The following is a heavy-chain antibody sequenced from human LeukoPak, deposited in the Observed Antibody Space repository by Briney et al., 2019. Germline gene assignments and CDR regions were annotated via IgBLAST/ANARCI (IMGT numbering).Heavy chain of an antibody. J-gene: IGHJ4*02. CDR1: GGSISSSSYY. CDR3: ARDHSSGWYQQKPLDY. D-gene: IGHD6-19*01. CDR2: IYYSGST. Sequence: SETLSLTCTVSGGSISSSSYYWGWIRQPPGKGLEWIGSIYYSGSTYYNPSLKSRVTISVDTSKNQFSLKLSSVTAADTAVYYCARDHSSGWYQQKPLDYWGQGTLVTVSS. V-gene: IGHV4-39*07.